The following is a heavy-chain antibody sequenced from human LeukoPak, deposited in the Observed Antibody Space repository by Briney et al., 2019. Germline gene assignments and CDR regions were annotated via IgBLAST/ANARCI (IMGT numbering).Heavy chain of an antibody. CDR3: AKGIAVAGTLFDY. J-gene: IGHJ4*02. CDR1: GFTFSSYA. D-gene: IGHD6-19*01. Sequence: GGSLRLSCAASGFTFSSYAMGWVRQAPGKGLEWVSAISGSGGSTYYADSVKGRFTISRDNSKNTLYLQMNSLRAEDTAVYYCAKGIAVAGTLFDYWGQGTLVTVSS. CDR2: ISGSGGST. V-gene: IGHV3-23*01.